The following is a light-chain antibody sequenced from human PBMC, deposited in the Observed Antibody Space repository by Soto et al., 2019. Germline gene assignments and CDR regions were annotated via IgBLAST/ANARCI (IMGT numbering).Light chain of an antibody. CDR2: SAS. V-gene: IGKV1-6*01. CDR1: QGVRDD. Sequence: IQMTQSPSSLSASVGDRVTITCRASQGVRDDVGWYQQKPGKAPKLLIYSASTLQSGVPSRFSGSGSGTDFTLTISALQPEVFATYYCHQTSNYPLTSGGGTKVETK. J-gene: IGKJ4*01. CDR3: HQTSNYPLT.